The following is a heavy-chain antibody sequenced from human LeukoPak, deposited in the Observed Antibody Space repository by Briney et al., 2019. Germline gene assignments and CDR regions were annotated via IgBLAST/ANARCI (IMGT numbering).Heavy chain of an antibody. CDR2: INHSGST. CDR3: ARRRHYYGSGSPFDY. Sequence: PSETLPLTCAVYGGSFSGYYWSWIRQPPGKGLEWIGEINHSGSTNYNPSLKSRVTISVDTSKNQFSLKLSSVTAADTAVYYCARRRHYYGSGSPFDYWGQGTLVTVSS. D-gene: IGHD3-10*01. CDR1: GGSFSGYY. J-gene: IGHJ4*02. V-gene: IGHV4-34*01.